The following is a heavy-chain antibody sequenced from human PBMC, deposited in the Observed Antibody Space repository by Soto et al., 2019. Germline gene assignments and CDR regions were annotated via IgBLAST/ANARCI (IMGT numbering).Heavy chain of an antibody. V-gene: IGHV4-30-4*01. CDR2: IHYSGST. CDR1: GGSISSGDYY. CDR3: ARDGLRFLEWSSY. D-gene: IGHD3-3*01. J-gene: IGHJ4*02. Sequence: SETLSLTCTVSGGSISSGDYYWSWIRQPPGKGLDWIGYIHYSGSTYYNPSLKSRVTISVDTSKKQFSLKLRSVTAADTAVYYCARDGLRFLEWSSYWGQGTLVTVSS.